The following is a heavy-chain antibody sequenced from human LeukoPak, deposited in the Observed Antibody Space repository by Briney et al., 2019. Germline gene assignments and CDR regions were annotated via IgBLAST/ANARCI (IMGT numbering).Heavy chain of an antibody. J-gene: IGHJ5*02. Sequence: RGESLKISCKGSGYSLTRYWISWVRQMPGKGVEGMGRIDPSDSYTNYSPSFQGHVTISADKSISTAYLQWSSLKASDTAMYYCARHVIPTVTYNWFDPWGQGTLVTVSS. V-gene: IGHV5-10-1*01. D-gene: IGHD4-17*01. CDR2: IDPSDSYT. CDR1: GYSLTRYW. CDR3: ARHVIPTVTYNWFDP.